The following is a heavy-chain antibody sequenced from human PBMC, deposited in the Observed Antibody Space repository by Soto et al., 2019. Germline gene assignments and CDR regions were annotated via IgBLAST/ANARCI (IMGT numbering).Heavy chain of an antibody. CDR1: GFTFSSYG. D-gene: IGHD2-2*02. Sequence: QPGGSLRLSCAASGFTFSSYGMHWVRQAPGKGLEWVAVISYDGSNKYYADSVKGRFTISRDNSKNTLYLQMNSLRAEDTAVYYCAKDFRYCSSTSCYTSNYYGMDVWGQGTTVTVSS. V-gene: IGHV3-30*18. J-gene: IGHJ6*02. CDR2: ISYDGSNK. CDR3: AKDFRYCSSTSCYTSNYYGMDV.